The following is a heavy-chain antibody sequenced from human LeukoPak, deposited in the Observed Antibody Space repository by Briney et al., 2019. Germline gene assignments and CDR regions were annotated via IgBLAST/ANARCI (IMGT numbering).Heavy chain of an antibody. CDR3: ARDREEGYNSYYFDS. Sequence: ASVKVSCKASGYTFTNYYMHWVRQAPGQGLEWMGIINPSGGSTGYAQKFQGRFTMTRDTSTTTVYMELSSLRSEDTAVYYCARDREEGYNSYYFDSWGQGTRVIVSS. V-gene: IGHV1-46*01. CDR2: INPSGGST. CDR1: GYTFTNYY. J-gene: IGHJ4*02. D-gene: IGHD5-24*01.